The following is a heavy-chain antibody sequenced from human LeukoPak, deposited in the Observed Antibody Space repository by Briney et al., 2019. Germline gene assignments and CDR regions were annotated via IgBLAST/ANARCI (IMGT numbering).Heavy chain of an antibody. CDR2: IYGGGTS. J-gene: IGHJ4*02. CDR1: GFTVSSNY. Sequence: PGGSLRLSCAASGFTVSSNYMSWVRQAPGKGLEWVSVIYGGGTSYYADSVKGRFTISRDNSKNTLYLQMNSLRAEDSAVYYCARDSYGSGTYYRGYWGQGTLVTVSS. D-gene: IGHD3-10*01. V-gene: IGHV3-66*01. CDR3: ARDSYGSGTYYRGY.